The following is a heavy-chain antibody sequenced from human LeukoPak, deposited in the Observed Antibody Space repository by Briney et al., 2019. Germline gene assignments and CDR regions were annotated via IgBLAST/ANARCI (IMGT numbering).Heavy chain of an antibody. V-gene: IGHV4-4*09. CDR2: IYTSGST. CDR1: GGSISRYY. D-gene: IGHD6-6*01. Sequence: SETLSLTCTVSGGSISRYYWSWIRQPPGKGLEWIGYIYTSGSTNYNPSLKSRVTISVDTSKKQCSLKLSSVTAADTAVYYCARLNGIAARIYYYMDVWGKGTTVTVSS. CDR3: ARLNGIAARIYYYMDV. J-gene: IGHJ6*03.